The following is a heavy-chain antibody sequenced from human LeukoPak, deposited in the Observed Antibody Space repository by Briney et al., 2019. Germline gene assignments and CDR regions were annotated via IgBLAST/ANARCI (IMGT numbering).Heavy chain of an antibody. D-gene: IGHD6-13*01. CDR3: ARAIAAAGTTSPFDY. V-gene: IGHV2-5*02. CDR2: IYWDDDK. CDR1: GFSLSTSGVG. Sequence: SGPTLVKPTQTLTLTCTFSGFSLSTSGVGVGWIRQPPGKALEWLALIYWDDDKRYSPSLKSRLTITKDTSKNQVVLTMTNMDPVDTATYYCARAIAAAGTTSPFDYWGQGTLVTVSS. J-gene: IGHJ4*02.